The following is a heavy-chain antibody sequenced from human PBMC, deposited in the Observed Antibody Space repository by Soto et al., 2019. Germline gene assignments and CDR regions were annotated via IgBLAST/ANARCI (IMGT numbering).Heavy chain of an antibody. CDR3: ARHHVRGRTIAGAAEF. J-gene: IGHJ4*02. D-gene: IGHD1-26*01. Sequence: NPSETLSLTCAVYGGSLSGYYWSWIRQPPGKAMEWIGGINYSGNTNYNPTLKSRVTLSVDTSKNQLFLNLASVTAADTAMYYCARHHVRGRTIAGAAEFWGQGTLVTVSS. CDR2: INYSGNT. CDR1: GGSLSGYY. V-gene: IGHV4-34*01.